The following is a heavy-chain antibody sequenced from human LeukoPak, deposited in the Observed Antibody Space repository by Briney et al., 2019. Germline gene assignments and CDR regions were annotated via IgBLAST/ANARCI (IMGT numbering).Heavy chain of an antibody. J-gene: IGHJ5*02. CDR3: ARLNKPGWFDP. V-gene: IGHV4-39*01. Sequence: SETLSLTCTVSGGSISSCYWAWIRQPPGKGLEWIANIFYTGNTYYNPSLKSRVTISIDTSKNQFSLRLNSVTATDTAVYYCARLNKPGWFDPWGQGTLVTVSS. CDR1: GGSISSCY. CDR2: IFYTGNT. D-gene: IGHD1-14*01.